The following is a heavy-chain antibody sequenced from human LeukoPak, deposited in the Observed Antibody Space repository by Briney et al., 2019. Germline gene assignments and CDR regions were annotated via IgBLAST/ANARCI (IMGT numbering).Heavy chain of an antibody. Sequence: GGTLRLSCAASGFTFSSYGMSWVRQAPGKGLEWVSAISGSGGSTYYADSVKGRFTISRDNSKNTLYLQMNSLRAEDTAVYYCATRRDIVATSYYFDYWGQGTLVTVSS. CDR2: ISGSGGST. CDR1: GFTFSSYG. V-gene: IGHV3-23*01. D-gene: IGHD5-12*01. CDR3: ATRRDIVATSYYFDY. J-gene: IGHJ4*02.